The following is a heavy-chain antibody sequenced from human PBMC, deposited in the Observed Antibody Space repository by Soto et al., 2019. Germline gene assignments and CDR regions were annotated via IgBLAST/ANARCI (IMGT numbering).Heavy chain of an antibody. CDR1: GFTFSTYW. J-gene: IGHJ4*02. CDR2: SNSDGSST. D-gene: IGHD1-26*01. CDR3: ALTRGGVVGTTS. V-gene: IGHV3-74*01. Sequence: EVQLVESGGGLVQPGGSLRLSCAASGFTFSTYWMHWVRQGPGKGLVWVSRSNSDGSSTSYADFVKGRFTISRDNAKNTLYLQMNSLRADDTAVYYCALTRGGVVGTTSWGQGTLVTVSS.